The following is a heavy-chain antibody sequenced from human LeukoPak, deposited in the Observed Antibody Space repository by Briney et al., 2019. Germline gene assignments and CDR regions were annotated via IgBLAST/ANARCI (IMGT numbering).Heavy chain of an antibody. D-gene: IGHD6-19*01. Sequence: SETLSLTCTVSGGSISSYYWSWIRQPAGKGLEWIGRIQSGTTNYNPSLKSRLTMSVDTSKNQFSLKLNSVTAADTAVYYCAGDNGSGWFVYWGQGTLVTVSS. CDR1: GGSISSYY. V-gene: IGHV4-4*07. CDR3: AGDNGSGWFVY. CDR2: IQSGTT. J-gene: IGHJ4*02.